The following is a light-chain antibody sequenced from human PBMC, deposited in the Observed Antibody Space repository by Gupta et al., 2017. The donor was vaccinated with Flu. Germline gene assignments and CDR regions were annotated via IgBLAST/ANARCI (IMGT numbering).Light chain of an antibody. Sequence: DIQMTQSPSSLSASVGDRVTITCRASQSISSYLNWYQQKPGKAPKLLIHAASSLQSGVPSRFSGSGSGTDFTLIISSLQPEDFATYYCQQSYNTPYTFGQGTNLEIK. CDR1: QSISSY. J-gene: IGKJ2*01. V-gene: IGKV1-39*01. CDR3: QQSYNTPYT. CDR2: AAS.